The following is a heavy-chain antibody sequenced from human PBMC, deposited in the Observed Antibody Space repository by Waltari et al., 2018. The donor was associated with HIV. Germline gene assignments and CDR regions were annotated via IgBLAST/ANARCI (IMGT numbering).Heavy chain of an antibody. CDR1: GGSIRSGGYY. Sequence: QVQLQESGPGLVKPSQTLSLTCTVSGGSIRSGGYYLSWIRQHPGKGLEWIGYIYYSGSTYYNPSLKSRVTISVDTSKNQFSLKLSSVTAADTAVYYCARDKDSSGYHFDYWGQGTLVTVSS. CDR3: ARDKDSSGYHFDY. CDR2: IYYSGST. J-gene: IGHJ4*02. D-gene: IGHD3-22*01. V-gene: IGHV4-31*03.